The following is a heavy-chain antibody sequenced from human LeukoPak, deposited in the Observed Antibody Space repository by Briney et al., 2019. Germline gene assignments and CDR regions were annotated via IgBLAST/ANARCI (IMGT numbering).Heavy chain of an antibody. V-gene: IGHV3-23*01. J-gene: IGHJ3*02. CDR3: AKDLVAFDI. Sequence: GGSLRLSCAASGFSFSTFAMSWVRQAPGKGLEWVSGIRGSGDSIYYVDSVKGRFTISRDNSKNTLYLQLNSLRAEDTAVYYCAKDLVAFDIWGQGTMVTVSS. CDR2: IRGSGDSI. CDR1: GFSFSTFA.